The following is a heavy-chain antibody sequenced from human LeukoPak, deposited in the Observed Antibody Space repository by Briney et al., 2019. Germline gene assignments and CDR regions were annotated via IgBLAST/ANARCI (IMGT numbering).Heavy chain of an antibody. CDR3: AREESYGTDV. D-gene: IGHD3-10*01. CDR1: GYTFTSYA. Sequence: GASLKVSCKASGYTFTSYAISWVRQAPGQGLEWMGWIANYNGDTKYAQNLQGRVTMTTDISTRTVYMELRSLRSDDTAVYFCAREESYGTDVWGQGTTVTVSS. J-gene: IGHJ6*02. V-gene: IGHV1-18*01. CDR2: IANYNGDT.